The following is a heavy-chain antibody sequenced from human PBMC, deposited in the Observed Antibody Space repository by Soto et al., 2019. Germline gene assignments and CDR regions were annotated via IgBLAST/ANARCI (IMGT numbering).Heavy chain of an antibody. V-gene: IGHV3-48*01. CDR2: ISSSSSTI. CDR3: ARDSGYSYGPLDY. Sequence: PGGSQRLSCTASGFNFRSYGRNWVRQAPGKGLEWVSYISSSSSTIYYADSVKGRFTISRDNAKNSLYLQMNSLRAEDTAVYYCARDSGYSYGPLDYWGQGTLVTVSS. J-gene: IGHJ4*02. CDR1: GFNFRSYG. D-gene: IGHD5-18*01.